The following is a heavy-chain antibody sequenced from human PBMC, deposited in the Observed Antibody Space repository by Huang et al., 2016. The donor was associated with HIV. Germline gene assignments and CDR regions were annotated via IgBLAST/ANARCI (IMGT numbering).Heavy chain of an antibody. V-gene: IGHV1-2*02. CDR2: INPNSGGT. CDR3: AREQRQTNGFYFDY. Sequence: QVQLVQAGGEVKKPGASVKVSCPASGYTFTAYYIHWVRQAPGQGLEWMGWINPNSGGTNYAQKFQGRVTMTMVTSIGTAYMDLSRLRSDDTAVYYCAREQRQTNGFYFDYWGQGVLVTVSS. J-gene: IGHJ4*02. CDR1: GYTFTAYY.